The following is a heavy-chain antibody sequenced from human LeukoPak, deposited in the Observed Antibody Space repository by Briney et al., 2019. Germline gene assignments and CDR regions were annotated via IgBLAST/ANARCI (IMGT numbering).Heavy chain of an antibody. J-gene: IGHJ3*02. CDR3: ASTHNAGAFDI. Sequence: SETLSLTCAVYGGSLSGYYWSWIRQPPGKGLEWIGEINHSGSTNYNPSLKSRVTISVDTSKNQFSLKLSSVTAADTAVYYCASTHNAGAFDIWGQGTMVTVSS. D-gene: IGHD1-14*01. CDR1: GGSLSGYY. V-gene: IGHV4-34*01. CDR2: INHSGST.